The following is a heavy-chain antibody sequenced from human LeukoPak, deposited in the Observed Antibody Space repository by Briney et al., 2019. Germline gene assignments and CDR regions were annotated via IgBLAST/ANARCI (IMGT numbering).Heavy chain of an antibody. CDR1: GFRLTSYW. J-gene: IGHJ3*02. CDR2: ICPGGSDT. D-gene: IGHD3-22*01. CDR3: ARQPYDSSGYYRGAFDI. Sequence: GEFLKISCKGSGFRLTSYWNGWVRQMAGEGLEGMGIICPGGSDTRYTPYFQGQVTISADKSISTAYLQWSSLKASDTAIYYGARQPYDSSGYYRGAFDIWGQGSVVTVSS. V-gene: IGHV5-51*01.